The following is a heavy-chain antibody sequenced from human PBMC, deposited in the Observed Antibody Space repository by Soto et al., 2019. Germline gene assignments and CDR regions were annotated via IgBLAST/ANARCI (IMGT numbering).Heavy chain of an antibody. CDR3: ALDYGGNSYFDY. V-gene: IGHV2-5*02. J-gene: IGHJ4*02. CDR1: GFSLSTSGVG. Sequence: QITLKESGPTLVKPTQTLTLTCTFSGFSLSTSGVGVGWIRQPPGKALEWLALIYWDDDKRYSPSLKSRLTIPKDTSKNQVVLTMTNMDPVDTATYYCALDYGGNSYFDYWGQGTLVTVSS. CDR2: IYWDDDK. D-gene: IGHD4-17*01.